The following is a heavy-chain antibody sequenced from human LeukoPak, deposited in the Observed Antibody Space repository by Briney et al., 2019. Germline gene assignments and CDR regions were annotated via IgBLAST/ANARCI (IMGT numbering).Heavy chain of an antibody. CDR3: AKDVDFWSGYSAFDY. CDR2: ISSSGSTI. Sequence: PGGSLRLSCAASGFTFSDYYMSWIRQAPGMGLEWVSFISSSGSTIYYADSVKGRFTISRDNAKNSLYLQMNSLRAEDTAVYYCAKDVDFWSGYSAFDYWGQGTLVTVSS. D-gene: IGHD3-3*01. V-gene: IGHV3-11*01. J-gene: IGHJ4*02. CDR1: GFTFSDYY.